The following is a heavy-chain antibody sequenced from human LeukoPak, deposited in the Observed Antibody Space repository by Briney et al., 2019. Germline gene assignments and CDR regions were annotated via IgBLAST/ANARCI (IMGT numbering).Heavy chain of an antibody. CDR3: ARDSTYYYDSGSSGPHYFDN. D-gene: IGHD3-10*01. J-gene: IGHJ4*02. Sequence: PGKSLRLSCTASGFDFFSFAMHWVRQAPGKGLERVSLVSSGGTYEYYADSVKGRFTISRDNSKNTLYLQLNSLRAEDTAVYYCARDSTYYYDSGSSGPHYFDNWGQGTLVTVSS. CDR1: GFDFFSFA. CDR2: VSSGGTYE. V-gene: IGHV3-30*01.